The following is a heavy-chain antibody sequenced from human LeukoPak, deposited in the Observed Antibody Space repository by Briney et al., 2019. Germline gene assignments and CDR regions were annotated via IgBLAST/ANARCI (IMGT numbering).Heavy chain of an antibody. V-gene: IGHV3-15*01. J-gene: IGHJ4*02. CDR3: TTYVCSGGSCYYFDN. CDR2: IKSKTDGGTT. D-gene: IGHD2-15*01. CDR1: GLTLSDAW. Sequence: GGSLRLSCAASGLTLSDAWMSWVRQAPGKGLEWVGRIKSKTDGGTTDYAAPVKGRFTMSRDDSKNTLYLEMNSLKTEDTAVYYCTTYVCSGGSCYYFDNWGQGTLVIVSS.